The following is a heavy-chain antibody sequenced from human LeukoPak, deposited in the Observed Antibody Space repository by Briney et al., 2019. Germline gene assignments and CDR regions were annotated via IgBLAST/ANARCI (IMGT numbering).Heavy chain of an antibody. V-gene: IGHV4-4*07. J-gene: IGHJ4*02. CDR1: GGSISSYY. CDR2: VFTSGIISGNT. Sequence: SETLSLTCTVSGGSISSYYWSWIRQPPGKGLEWIGRVFTSGIISGNTNYNPSLKSRVTMSVDTSNNQFSLKLRSVTAADTAVYYCARVILHSSGWYVDHWGQGTLVTVSS. CDR3: ARVILHSSGWYVDH. D-gene: IGHD6-19*01.